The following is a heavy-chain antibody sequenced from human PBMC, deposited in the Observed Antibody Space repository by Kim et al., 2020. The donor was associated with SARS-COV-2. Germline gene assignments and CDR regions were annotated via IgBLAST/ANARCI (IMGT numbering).Heavy chain of an antibody. Sequence: SVKVSCKASGGTFSSYAISWVRQAPGQGLEWMGGIIPIFGTANYAQKFQGRVTITADESTSTAYMELSSLRSEDTAVYYCARALLLYGGYLNYYYGMDVWGQGTTVTVSS. CDR2: IIPIFGTA. V-gene: IGHV1-69*13. D-gene: IGHD5-12*01. CDR1: GGTFSSYA. J-gene: IGHJ6*02. CDR3: ARALLLYGGYLNYYYGMDV.